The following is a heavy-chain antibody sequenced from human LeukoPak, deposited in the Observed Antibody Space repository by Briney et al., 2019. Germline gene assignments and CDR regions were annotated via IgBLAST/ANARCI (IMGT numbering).Heavy chain of an antibody. CDR2: IYTSGST. J-gene: IGHJ5*02. CDR3: ARDLQKTWFGELSYNWFDP. CDR1: GGSISSGSYY. Sequence: PSQTLSLTCTVSGGSISSGSYYWSWIRQPAGKGLEWIGRIYTSGSTNYNPSLKSRVTISVDTSKNQFSLKLSSVTAADTAVYYCARDLQKTWFGELSYNWFDPWGQGTLVTVSS. V-gene: IGHV4-61*02. D-gene: IGHD3-10*01.